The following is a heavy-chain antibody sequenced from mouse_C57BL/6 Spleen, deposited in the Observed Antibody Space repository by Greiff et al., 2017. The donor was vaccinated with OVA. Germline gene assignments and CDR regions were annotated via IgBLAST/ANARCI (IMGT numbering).Heavy chain of an antibody. Sequence: QVQLKQSGPGLVQPSQSLSITCTVSGFSLTSYGVHWVRQSPGKGLEWLGVIWSGGSTDYNAAFISRLSISKDNSKSQVFFKMNSLQADDTAIYYCARRDSNYLYAMDYWGQGTSVTVSS. CDR3: ARRDSNYLYAMDY. D-gene: IGHD2-5*01. CDR1: GFSLTSYG. J-gene: IGHJ4*01. CDR2: IWSGGST. V-gene: IGHV2-2*01.